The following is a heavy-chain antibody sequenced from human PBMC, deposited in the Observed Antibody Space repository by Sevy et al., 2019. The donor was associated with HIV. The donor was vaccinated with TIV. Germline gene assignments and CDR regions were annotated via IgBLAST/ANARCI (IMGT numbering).Heavy chain of an antibody. Sequence: GGFLRLSCTASGFTFSTYTLTWVRQAPGKGLEWVSSITPDDTHYADSVRGRFSVSRDNSKNTLYLQMDSLTVDDTAVYYCALVAQTWRGPWYGTSGADRWGQGTLVTVSS. J-gene: IGHJ5*02. V-gene: IGHV3-23*01. CDR3: ALVAQTWRGPWYGTSGADR. D-gene: IGHD1-1*01. CDR2: ITPDDT. CDR1: GFTFSTYT.